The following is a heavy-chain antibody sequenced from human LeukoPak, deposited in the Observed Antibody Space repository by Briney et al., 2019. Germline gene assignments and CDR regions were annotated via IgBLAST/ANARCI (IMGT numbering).Heavy chain of an antibody. CDR2: IHPGDSHT. D-gene: IGHD2-2*01. Sequence: GESLKISCEGSGYTFTKYWIGWVRQMPGKGLEWMGIIHPGDSHTWYSPSFQGQVTISADKSISMAYLQWSSLKASDTAMYFCARQPGMTAKSWYFDLWGRGTLVTVSS. CDR1: GYTFTKYW. V-gene: IGHV5-51*01. J-gene: IGHJ2*01. CDR3: ARQPGMTAKSWYFDL.